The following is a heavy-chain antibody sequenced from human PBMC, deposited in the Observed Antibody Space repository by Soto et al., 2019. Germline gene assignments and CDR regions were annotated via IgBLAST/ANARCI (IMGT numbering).Heavy chain of an antibody. CDR2: INGDGSTT. CDR1: VFTFSNYW. D-gene: IGHD7-27*01. V-gene: IGHV3-74*01. J-gene: IGHJ4*02. CDR3: TRGGTSATYWGLFDY. Sequence: GWSLRLACAASVFTFSNYWTQWVRQAPGKGLVWVSRINGDGSTTTYADFVKGRFTISRDNAKNTLYLQMDSLGADDTAVYYCTRGGTSATYWGLFDYWGQGALVTVSS.